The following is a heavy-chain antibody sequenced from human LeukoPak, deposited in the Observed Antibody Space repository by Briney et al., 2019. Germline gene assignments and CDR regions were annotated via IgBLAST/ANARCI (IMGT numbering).Heavy chain of an antibody. Sequence: GGSLRLSCAASGFTFSSYGMSWVRQAPGKGLEWVSAISASGGSTYYADSVKGRFTISRDNSKNTLYLQMNSLRAKDTAVYYCAKDSSSWYYFDYWGQGTLVTVSS. D-gene: IGHD6-13*01. CDR2: ISASGGST. V-gene: IGHV3-23*01. CDR3: AKDSSSWYYFDY. CDR1: GFTFSSYG. J-gene: IGHJ4*02.